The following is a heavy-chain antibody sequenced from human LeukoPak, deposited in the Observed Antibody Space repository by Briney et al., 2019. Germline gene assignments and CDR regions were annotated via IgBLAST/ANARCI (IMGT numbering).Heavy chain of an antibody. V-gene: IGHV3-53*01. J-gene: IGHJ3*02. D-gene: IGHD3-9*01. CDR3: ARGAHFDWLPDDAFDI. CDR2: IYSGGST. Sequence: PGGSLRLSCAASGFTVSSNYMSWVRQAPGKGLEWVSVIYSGGSTYYDDSVKGRFAISRDNSKNTLYLQMNSLRAEDTAVYYCARGAHFDWLPDDAFDIWGQGTMVTVSS. CDR1: GFTVSSNY.